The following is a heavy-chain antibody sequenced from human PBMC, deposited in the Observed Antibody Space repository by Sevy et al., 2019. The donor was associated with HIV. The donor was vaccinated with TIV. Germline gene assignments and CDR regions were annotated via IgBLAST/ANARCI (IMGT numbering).Heavy chain of an antibody. CDR2: ISVSSGTV. V-gene: IGHV3-48*01. D-gene: IGHD4-17*01. CDR3: VRDTSYGDPYYFDY. Sequence: GGSLRLSCAVSGFTFGSYTMNWVRQAPERGLEWLSYISVSSGTVYYADSVKGRFTISRDNAKISLYLQMNSLRAEDSAVYYCVRDTSYGDPYYFDYWGQGTLVTVSS. J-gene: IGHJ4*02. CDR1: GFTFGSYT.